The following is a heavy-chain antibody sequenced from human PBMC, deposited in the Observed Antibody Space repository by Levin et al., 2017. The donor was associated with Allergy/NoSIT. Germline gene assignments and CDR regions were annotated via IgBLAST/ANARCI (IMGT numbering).Heavy chain of an antibody. J-gene: IGHJ4*02. V-gene: IGHV4-34*01. Sequence: SETLSLTCAVYGASFGVYYWSWIRQPPGKGLEWIGEINQSGSTNYNPSLEGRVTIYIDTSKNQISLRLSSVTAADTAVYYCARGPPFLRWGQGTRVTVSS. CDR3: ARGPPFLR. CDR2: INQSGST. D-gene: IGHD2/OR15-2a*01. CDR1: GASFGVYY.